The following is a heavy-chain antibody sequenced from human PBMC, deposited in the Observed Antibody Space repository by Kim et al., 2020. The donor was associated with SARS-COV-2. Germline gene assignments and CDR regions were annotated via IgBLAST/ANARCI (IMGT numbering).Heavy chain of an antibody. CDR3: ASRLRIHGSDY. Sequence: ASVKVSCKASGYTFTSYGISWVRQAPGQGREGMGWISAYNGNTNYAQKLQGRVTMTTDTSTSKAYMELRSLRSDDTAVYYCASRLRIHGSDYWGQGTLVTVSS. J-gene: IGHJ4*02. D-gene: IGHD1-26*01. CDR2: ISAYNGNT. CDR1: GYTFTSYG. V-gene: IGHV1-18*01.